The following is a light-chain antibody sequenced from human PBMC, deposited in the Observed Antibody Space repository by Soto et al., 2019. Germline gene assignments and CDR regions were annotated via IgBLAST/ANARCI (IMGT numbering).Light chain of an antibody. J-gene: IGKJ1*01. Sequence: DIQMTQSTSTVSASVGDSVTITCRASQSITTWLAWYQQRPGKAPKLLIYDVSSLQSGVPSRFSGSGSGTEFTLTISSLQPDDFATYYCQHYKMYSPWTFGQGTKVAIK. V-gene: IGKV1-5*01. CDR1: QSITTW. CDR3: QHYKMYSPWT. CDR2: DVS.